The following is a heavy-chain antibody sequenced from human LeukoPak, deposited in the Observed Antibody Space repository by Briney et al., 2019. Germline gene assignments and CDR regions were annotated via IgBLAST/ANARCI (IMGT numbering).Heavy chain of an antibody. CDR1: GGSFSGYY. CDR2: INHSGST. D-gene: IGHD3-3*01. Sequence: SETLSLTCAVYGGSFSGYYWSWIRQPPGKGLEWIGEINHSGSTNYNPSLKSRVTISVDTSKNQFSLKLSSVTAADTAVYYCARGLVTIFGYAYFDYWGQGTLVTVSS. V-gene: IGHV4-34*01. J-gene: IGHJ4*02. CDR3: ARGLVTIFGYAYFDY.